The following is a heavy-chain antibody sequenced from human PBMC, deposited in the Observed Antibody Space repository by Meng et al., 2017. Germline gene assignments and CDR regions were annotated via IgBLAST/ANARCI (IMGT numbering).Heavy chain of an antibody. J-gene: IGHJ4*02. V-gene: IGHV2-5*02. Sequence: IPLTEFVPPVVTPPQTLTLTCTFSGFSLSTSGVGVGWIRQPPGKALEWLALIYWDDDKRYSPSLKSRLTITKDTSKNQVVLTMTNMDPVDTATYYCAHSDLYFDYWGQGTLVTVSS. CDR2: IYWDDDK. CDR3: AHSDLYFDY. CDR1: GFSLSTSGVG.